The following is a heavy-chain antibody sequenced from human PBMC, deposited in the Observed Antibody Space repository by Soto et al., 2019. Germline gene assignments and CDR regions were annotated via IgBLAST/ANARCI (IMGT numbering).Heavy chain of an antibody. CDR1: GFTFSNAW. D-gene: IGHD5-12*01. CDR3: TTDIASGYAPGGWFDP. V-gene: IGHV3-15*01. CDR2: IKSKTDGGTT. J-gene: IGHJ5*02. Sequence: EVQLVESGGGLVKPGGSLRLSCAASGFTFSNAWMSGVRQAPGKGLELVGRIKSKTDGGTTDYAAPVKGRFTISRDDSKNTLYLQMNSLKTEDTAVYYCTTDIASGYAPGGWFDPWGQGTLVTVSS.